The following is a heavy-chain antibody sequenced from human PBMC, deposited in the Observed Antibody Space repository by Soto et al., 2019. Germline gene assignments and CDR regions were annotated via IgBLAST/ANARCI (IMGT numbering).Heavy chain of an antibody. Sequence: GGSLRLSCAASGFTFTTAWINWVRQAPGKGLEWVSSISSSSSYIYYADSVKGRFTISRDNAKNSLYLQMNSLRAEDTAVYYCARDPLSKITGTTGWFDPWGQGTLVTVSS. CDR2: ISSSSSYI. CDR3: ARDPLSKITGTTGWFDP. CDR1: GFTFTTAW. D-gene: IGHD1-7*01. V-gene: IGHV3-21*01. J-gene: IGHJ5*02.